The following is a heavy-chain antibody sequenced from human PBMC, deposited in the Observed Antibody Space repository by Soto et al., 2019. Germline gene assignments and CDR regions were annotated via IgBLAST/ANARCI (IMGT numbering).Heavy chain of an antibody. CDR1: GGSISSYY. V-gene: IGHV4-59*01. CDR2: IYYSGST. J-gene: IGHJ6*02. Sequence: SETLSLTCTVSGGSISSYYWSWIRQPPGKGLEWIGYIYYSGSTNYNPSLKSRVTISVDTSKNQFSLKLSSVTAADTAVYYCARDRGQTGYYYYGMDVWGQGTTVTVSS. CDR3: ARDRGQTGYYYYGMDV.